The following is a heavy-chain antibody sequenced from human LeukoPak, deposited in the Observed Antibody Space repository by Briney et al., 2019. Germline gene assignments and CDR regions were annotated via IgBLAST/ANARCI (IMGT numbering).Heavy chain of an antibody. CDR2: INHSGST. Sequence: GSLRLSCAASGFTFSSYGMHWVRQPPGKGLEWIGEINHSGSTNYNPSLKSRVTISVDTSKNQFSLKLSSVTAADTAVYYCARAPAPRYSSSWYSRHAFDIWGQGTMVTVSS. CDR1: GFTFSSYG. J-gene: IGHJ3*02. V-gene: IGHV4-34*01. D-gene: IGHD6-13*01. CDR3: ARAPAPRYSSSWYSRHAFDI.